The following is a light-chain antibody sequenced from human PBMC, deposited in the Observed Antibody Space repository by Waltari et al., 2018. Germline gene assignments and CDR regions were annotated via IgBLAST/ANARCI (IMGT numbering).Light chain of an antibody. CDR3: QQYDNLLALT. CDR1: QDISNY. CDR2: DAS. V-gene: IGKV1-33*01. J-gene: IGKJ4*01. Sequence: DIHMTHSPYSLSVSVGDRVTLTCQASQDISNYLNWYQQKPGKAPKLLIYDASNLETGGPSRFSGSGSGTDFTFTISSLQPEDIATYYCQQYDNLLALTFGGGTKVEIK.